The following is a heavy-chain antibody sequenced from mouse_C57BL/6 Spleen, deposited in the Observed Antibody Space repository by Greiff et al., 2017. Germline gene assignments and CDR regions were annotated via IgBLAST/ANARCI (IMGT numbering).Heavy chain of an antibody. J-gene: IGHJ2*01. CDR2: IRPNSGST. CDR1: GYTFTSYW. V-gene: IGHV1-64*01. D-gene: IGHD1-1*01. Sequence: QVQLQQPGAELVKPGASVKLSCKASGYTFTSYWMHWVKQRPGQGLEWIGMIRPNSGSTNYNEKFKSKATLTVDKSSSTAYMQLSSLTSEDSAVYYCARRESRIFDYWGQGTTLTVSS. CDR3: ARRESRIFDY.